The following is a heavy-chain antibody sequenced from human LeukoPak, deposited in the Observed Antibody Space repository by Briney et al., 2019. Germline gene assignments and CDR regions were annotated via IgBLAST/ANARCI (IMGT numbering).Heavy chain of an antibody. V-gene: IGHV4-39*02. CDR3: AKGGGYDLIDY. Sequence: SETLSLTCTVSGASVSGSPYYWGWIRQPPGQGLEWIGCIYCSASTYYNASLRSRVTISIETSKNQIYLRLNSVAAADTAIYYCAKGGGYDLIDYCGEGTLVTVSS. J-gene: IGHJ4*02. D-gene: IGHD1-26*01. CDR1: GASVSGSPYY. CDR2: IYCSAST.